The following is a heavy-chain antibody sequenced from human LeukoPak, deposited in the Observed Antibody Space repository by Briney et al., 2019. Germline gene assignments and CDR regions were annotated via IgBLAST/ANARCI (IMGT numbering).Heavy chain of an antibody. CDR1: GFAFSSYG. J-gene: IGHJ4*02. D-gene: IGHD3-10*01. Sequence: PGGSLRLSCAASGFAFSSYGMHWVRQAPGKGLEWVAYIHYDSSTEDYADSVKGRFTISRDNSKNTLYLEVISLTAEDTAVYYCAKDDAWLRFGEWSQGTLVTVSS. CDR3: AKDDAWLRFGE. CDR2: IHYDSSTE. V-gene: IGHV3-30*02.